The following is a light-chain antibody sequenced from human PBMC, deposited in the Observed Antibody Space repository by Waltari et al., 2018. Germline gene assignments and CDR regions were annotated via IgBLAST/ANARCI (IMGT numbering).Light chain of an antibody. Sequence: AIQMTQSPSSLSAFVGDRVTITCRATQAIGNELGWYQQRPGEAPKVLIYAASRLQNGVPSRFSGSGSGTYFTLTISSLQPEDFATYYCLQDKNYPRTFGQGTK. CDR3: LQDKNYPRT. V-gene: IGKV1-6*02. CDR1: QAIGNE. J-gene: IGKJ1*01. CDR2: AAS.